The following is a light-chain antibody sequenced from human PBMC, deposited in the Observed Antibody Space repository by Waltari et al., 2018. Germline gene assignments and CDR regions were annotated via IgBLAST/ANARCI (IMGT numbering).Light chain of an antibody. CDR2: EVS. CDR1: SSDVGSYNL. V-gene: IGLV2-23*02. Sequence: QSALTQPASVSGSPGPSITISCTGPSSDVGSYNLVSWYQQHPGKPPKLMIYEVSKRPSGVSKRFSGSKSGNTASLTISGLQAEDEADYYCCSYAGSSTYVVFGGGTKLTVL. J-gene: IGLJ2*01. CDR3: CSYAGSSTYVV.